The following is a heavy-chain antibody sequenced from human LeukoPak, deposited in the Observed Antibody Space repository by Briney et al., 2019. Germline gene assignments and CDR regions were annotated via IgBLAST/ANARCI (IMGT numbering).Heavy chain of an antibody. CDR1: GFTFSSYE. CDR2: VSSSGSTI. D-gene: IGHD3-9*01. Sequence: GGSLRLSCAASGFTFSSYEMNWVRQAPGKGLEWVSYVSSSGSTIYYADSVKGRFTISRDNAKNSLYLQMNSLRAEDTAVYYCARVEHLTGLYNWFDPWGQGTLVTVSS. CDR3: ARVEHLTGLYNWFDP. J-gene: IGHJ5*02. V-gene: IGHV3-48*03.